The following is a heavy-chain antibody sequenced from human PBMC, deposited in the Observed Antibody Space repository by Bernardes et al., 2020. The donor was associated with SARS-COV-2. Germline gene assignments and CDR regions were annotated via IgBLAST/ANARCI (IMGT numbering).Heavy chain of an antibody. D-gene: IGHD2-8*01. CDR2: IYDNGIT. V-gene: IGHV4-59*08. J-gene: IGHJ6*02. CDR1: GGSIVGYY. Sequence: SKTLSRTCSVSGGSIVGYYWSWVRQPPGQGLEWIGYIYDNGITKYNPSVKSRVTMSLDTSKNQFSLKLTSVTAADTAVYFCARHARVCTRGVCQTYYYYDMDCWGPGTTLTVSS. CDR3: ARHARVCTRGVCQTYYYYDMDC.